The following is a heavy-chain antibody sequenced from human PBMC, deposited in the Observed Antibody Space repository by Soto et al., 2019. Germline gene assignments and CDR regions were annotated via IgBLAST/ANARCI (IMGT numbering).Heavy chain of an antibody. CDR3: AKSAAAAIYYYYGMDV. D-gene: IGHD2-2*01. V-gene: IGHV3-30*18. CDR2: ISYDGSNK. Sequence: QVQLVESGGGVVQPGRSRRLSCAAFGFTFSSYGMHWVRQAPGKGLEWVAVISYDGSNKYYADSVKGRFTISRDNSKNTLYLQMNSLRAEDTAVYYCAKSAAAAIYYYYGMDVWGQGTTVTVSS. J-gene: IGHJ6*02. CDR1: GFTFSSYG.